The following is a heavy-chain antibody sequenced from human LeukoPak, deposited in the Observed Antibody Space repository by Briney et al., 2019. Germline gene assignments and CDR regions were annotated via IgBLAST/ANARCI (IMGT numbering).Heavy chain of an antibody. V-gene: IGHV4-38-2*01. D-gene: IGHD1-1*01. Sequence: GSLRLSCAASGFTFSNYAMNWVRQAPGKGLEWIGSMYYSGSTYYNPSLKSRVTISVDTSKNQFSLKLTSVTAADTAVYYCTRLATTNWYFDLWGRGTLVAVSS. CDR1: GFTFSNYA. J-gene: IGHJ2*01. CDR3: TRLATTNWYFDL. CDR2: MYYSGST.